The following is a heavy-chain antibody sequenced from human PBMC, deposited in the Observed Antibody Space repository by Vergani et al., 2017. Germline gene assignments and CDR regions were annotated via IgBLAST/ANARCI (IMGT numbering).Heavy chain of an antibody. CDR3: ARDLFDVYGDLDAVDV. D-gene: IGHD4-17*01. Sequence: QVQLVQSGAEVRKPGASVMIPCKASGFTFSDHYVFWARQAPGQGLEWMGWSSFHTDGRNFAQKFRGRVPMTRDRSTNTDYMQLRDLTSDATAVDYCARDLFDVYGDLDAVDVWGQGTLVTIS. CDR2: SSFHTDGR. J-gene: IGHJ3*01. V-gene: IGHV1-2*02. CDR1: GFTFSDHY.